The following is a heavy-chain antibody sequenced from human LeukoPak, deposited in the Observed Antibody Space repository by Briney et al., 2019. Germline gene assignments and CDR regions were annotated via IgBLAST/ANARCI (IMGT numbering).Heavy chain of an antibody. Sequence: PSETLSLTCTVSGGSISSYYWSWIRQPAGKGLEWIGRIYISGSTNYNPSLKSRVTMSVDTSKNQFSLKLSSVTAADTAVYYCARRATVISYDLYYYYYYYMDVWGKGTAVTISS. D-gene: IGHD4-17*01. CDR1: GGSISSYY. CDR3: ARRATVISYDLYYYYYYYMDV. V-gene: IGHV4-4*07. J-gene: IGHJ6*03. CDR2: IYISGST.